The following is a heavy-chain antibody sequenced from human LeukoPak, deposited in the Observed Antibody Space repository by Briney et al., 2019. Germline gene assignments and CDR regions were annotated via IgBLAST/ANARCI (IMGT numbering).Heavy chain of an antibody. J-gene: IGHJ6*02. CDR2: IIPIFGTA. V-gene: IGHV1-69*01. CDR1: GGTFSSYA. CDR3: ARDLGERGSYGRDV. Sequence: SSVQVSCKASGGTFSSYAIIWVGQPAAQGREWMGGIIPIFGTANYAQKFQGRVTITADESTSTAYMELSSLRSEDTAVYYCARDLGERGSYGRDVWGQGTTVTVSS. D-gene: IGHD3-10*01.